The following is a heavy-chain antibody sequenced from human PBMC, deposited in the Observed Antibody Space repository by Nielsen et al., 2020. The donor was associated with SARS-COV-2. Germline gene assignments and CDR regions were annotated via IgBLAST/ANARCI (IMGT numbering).Heavy chain of an antibody. CDR1: GYTFTNYY. D-gene: IGHD2-2*01. V-gene: IGHV1-46*01. CDR3: ARAQLRSTWDFDS. J-gene: IGHJ4*02. Sequence: ASVKVSCKASGYTFTNYYMHWVRQAPAQGLEWMGIINPSGGTTIYAQKFQGRVTMTRDTSTSTVYMELTTLRSEDTATYYCARAQLRSTWDFDSWGQGTLVTVSS. CDR2: INPSGGTT.